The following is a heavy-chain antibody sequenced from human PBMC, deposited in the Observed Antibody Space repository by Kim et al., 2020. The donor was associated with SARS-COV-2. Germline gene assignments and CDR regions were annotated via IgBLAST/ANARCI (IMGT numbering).Heavy chain of an antibody. J-gene: IGHJ3*02. V-gene: IGHV6-1*01. D-gene: IGHD6-6*01. CDR1: GDGLSSNSAS. CDR2: TYYRSKWYN. CDR3: ARGRPGTFDI. Sequence: SQTLSLTCGISGDGLSSNSASWNWIRQSPSGGLEWLGRTYYRSKWYNDYAVSVKSRITINPDTSKSQFSLQLNSVTPEDTAVYYCARGRPGTFDIWGQGTMVTISS.